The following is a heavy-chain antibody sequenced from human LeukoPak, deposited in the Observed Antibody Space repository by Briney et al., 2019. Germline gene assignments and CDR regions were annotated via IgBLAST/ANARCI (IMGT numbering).Heavy chain of an antibody. Sequence: SVKVSCKASGGTFSSYAISWVRQAPGQGLEWMGGIIPIFGTAIYAQKFQGRVTMTEDTSTDTAYMELSSLRSEDTAVYYCATIAMVRGVTYDYWGQGTLVTVSS. V-gene: IGHV1-69*06. D-gene: IGHD3-10*01. J-gene: IGHJ4*02. CDR3: ATIAMVRGVTYDY. CDR1: GGTFSSYA. CDR2: IIPIFGTA.